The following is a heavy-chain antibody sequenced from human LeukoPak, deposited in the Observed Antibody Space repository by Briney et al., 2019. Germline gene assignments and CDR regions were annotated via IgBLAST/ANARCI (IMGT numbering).Heavy chain of an antibody. Sequence: GSLRLSCAASGFTFSNYAMSWVRQAPGKGLEWVSLIYRNNSTYYADSLRGRFTISRDNSKNTLYLQMHSLRAEDTAIYYCARVPKGTSGSFFDLWGQGSLVTVSS. CDR3: ARVPKGTSGSFFDL. D-gene: IGHD3-10*01. J-gene: IGHJ4*02. V-gene: IGHV3-23*05. CDR1: GFTFSNYA. CDR2: IYRNNST.